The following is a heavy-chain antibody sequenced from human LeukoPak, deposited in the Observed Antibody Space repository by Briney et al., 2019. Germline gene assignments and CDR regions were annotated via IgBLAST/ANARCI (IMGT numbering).Heavy chain of an antibody. D-gene: IGHD1-20*01. CDR1: GFTFSSYT. CDR3: ARTNYGYNWNYGDY. CDR2: ISSSSSTI. V-gene: IGHV3-48*04. J-gene: IGHJ4*02. Sequence: GGSLRLSCAASGFTFSSYTMNWVRQAPGKGLEWVSYISSSSSTIYYADSVKGRFTISRDNAKNSLYLQMNSLRAEDTAVYYCARTNYGYNWNYGDYWGQGTLVTVSS.